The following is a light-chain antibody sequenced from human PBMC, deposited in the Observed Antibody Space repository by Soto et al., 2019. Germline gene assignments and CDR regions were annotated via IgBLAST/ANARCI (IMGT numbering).Light chain of an antibody. J-gene: IGLJ3*02. CDR3: QSYDSSLRGSV. CDR1: SSNIVTPYD. V-gene: IGLV1-40*01. CDR2: GNN. Sequence: QSVLTQPPSVSGAPGQRVTISCSGSSSNIVTPYDVHWYQQLPGAAPKLLIYGNNNRPSAVPDRFSGSKSGTSASLAIAGLQAEDEADYYCQSYDSSLRGSVFGGGTKVTVL.